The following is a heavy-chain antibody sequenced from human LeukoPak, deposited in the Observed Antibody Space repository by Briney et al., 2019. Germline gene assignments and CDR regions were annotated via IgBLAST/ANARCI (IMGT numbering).Heavy chain of an antibody. V-gene: IGHV4-34*01. J-gene: IGHJ4*02. D-gene: IGHD2-2*01. CDR1: GGSFSAYY. CDR2: INHSGST. Sequence: TASETLSLTCAVYGGSFSAYYWSWIRQPPGKGLEWIGEINHSGSTNYNPSLKSQVTISVDTSKNQFSLKLSSVTAADTAVYYCARRVCSSTSCYPSDWGQGTLVTVSS. CDR3: ARRVCSSTSCYPSD.